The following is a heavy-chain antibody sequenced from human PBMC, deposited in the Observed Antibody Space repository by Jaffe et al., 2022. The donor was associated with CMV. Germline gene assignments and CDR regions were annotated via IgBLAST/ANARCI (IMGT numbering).Heavy chain of an antibody. CDR1: GFSFNGYW. J-gene: IGHJ4*02. Sequence: EVQLAQSGAEVKKPGESLKISCKGSGFSFNGYWIAWVRQMPGKGLEWMGIIYPGDSDTRYSPSFEGQVIISADKSVTTAYLQWSSLKASDTAMYYCARTEYASGGILRFEYWGQGTLVTVSS. D-gene: IGHD2-15*01. CDR2: IYPGDSDT. V-gene: IGHV5-51*01. CDR3: ARTEYASGGILRFEY.